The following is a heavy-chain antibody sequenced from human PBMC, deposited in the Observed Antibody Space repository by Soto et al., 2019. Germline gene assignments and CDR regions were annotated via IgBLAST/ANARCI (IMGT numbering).Heavy chain of an antibody. J-gene: IGHJ4*02. CDR2: INHSGST. Sequence: SETLSLTCAVYGGSFSGYYWSWIRQPPGKGLEWIGEINHSGSTNYNPSLKSRVTISVDTSKNQFSLKLSSVTAADTAVYYCARGPVGGYTFDYWGQGTLDTVSS. V-gene: IGHV4-34*01. D-gene: IGHD5-18*01. CDR1: GGSFSGYY. CDR3: ARGPVGGYTFDY.